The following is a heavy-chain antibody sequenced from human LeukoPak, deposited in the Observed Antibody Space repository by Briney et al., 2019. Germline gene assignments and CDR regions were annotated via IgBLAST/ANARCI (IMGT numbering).Heavy chain of an antibody. J-gene: IGHJ4*02. D-gene: IGHD3-10*01. CDR1: GYTFTGYY. CDR3: ARGVAGFGELLSRIDY. V-gene: IGHV1-18*04. CDR2: ISAYNGNT. Sequence: ASVKVSCKASGYTFTGYYMHWVRQAPGQGLEWMGWISAYNGNTNYAQKLQGRVTMTTDTSTSTAYMELRSLRSDDTAVYYCARGVAGFGELLSRIDYWGQGTLVTVSS.